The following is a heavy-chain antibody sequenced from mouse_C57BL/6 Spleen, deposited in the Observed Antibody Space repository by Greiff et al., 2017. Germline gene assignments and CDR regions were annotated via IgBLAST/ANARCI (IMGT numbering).Heavy chain of an antibody. V-gene: IGHV1-78*01. CDR3: ARDYGSSYVLDY. CDR2: IYPRDDST. J-gene: IGHJ2*01. D-gene: IGHD1-1*01. Sequence: VQLQQSDAELVKPGASVKISCKVSGYTFTDHTIHWMKQRPEQGLEWIGYIYPRDDSTKYNENFKGKATLTADKSSSTAYMQLNSLTSEDSAVYFCARDYGSSYVLDYWGQGTTLTVSS. CDR1: GYTFTDHT.